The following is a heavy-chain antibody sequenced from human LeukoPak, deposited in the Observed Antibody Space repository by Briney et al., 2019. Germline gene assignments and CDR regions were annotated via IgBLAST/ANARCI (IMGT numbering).Heavy chain of an antibody. CDR1: GYTFTTYY. Sequence: ASVKVSCKASGYTFTTYYMHWVRQAPGQGPEWMGIINPSGGSTGYAQKFQGRVTMTRDTSTSTVYMELSSLRSEDTAVYYCARGYTIFGVVITLDYWGQGTLVTVSS. V-gene: IGHV1-46*01. D-gene: IGHD3-3*01. CDR3: ARGYTIFGVVITLDY. J-gene: IGHJ4*02. CDR2: INPSGGST.